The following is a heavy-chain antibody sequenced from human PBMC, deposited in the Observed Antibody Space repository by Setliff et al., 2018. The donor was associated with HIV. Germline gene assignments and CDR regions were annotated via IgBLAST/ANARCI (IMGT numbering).Heavy chain of an antibody. D-gene: IGHD3-22*01. V-gene: IGHV4-4*09. CDR2: IYTSGST. Sequence: PSETLSLTCTVSGGSISSYYWSWIRQPPGEGLEWIGYIYTSGSTNYNPSLKSRVTISVETSKNQFSLKLSSLNAADTAVYYCARGLSFYDPGGFDYWGQVTLVTVSS. CDR1: GGSISSYY. J-gene: IGHJ4*02. CDR3: ARGLSFYDPGGFDY.